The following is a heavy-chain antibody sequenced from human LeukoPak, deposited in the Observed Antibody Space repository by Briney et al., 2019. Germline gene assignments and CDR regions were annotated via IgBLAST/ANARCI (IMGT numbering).Heavy chain of an antibody. D-gene: IGHD6-6*01. V-gene: IGHV3-48*03. CDR1: GFTFSSYE. CDR3: ARDRSMATRLRTPTDY. J-gene: IGHJ4*02. Sequence: GGSLRLSCAASGFTFSSYEMNWVRQAPGKGLEWVSYISSSGSTIYYADSVKGRFTISRDNAKNSLYLQMNSLRAEDTAVYYCARDRSMATRLRTPTDYWGQGTLVTVSS. CDR2: ISSSGSTI.